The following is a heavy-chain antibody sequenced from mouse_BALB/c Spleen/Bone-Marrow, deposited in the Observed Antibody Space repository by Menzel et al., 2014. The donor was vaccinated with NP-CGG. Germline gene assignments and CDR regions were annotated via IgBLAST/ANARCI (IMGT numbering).Heavy chain of an antibody. D-gene: IGHD1-1*01. CDR2: ISSGSSTI. J-gene: IGHJ2*01. Sequence: EVQGVESGGGLVQPGGSRKLSCAASGFTFSSFGMHWVRQAPEKGLEWVAYISSGSSTIYYADTVKGRFTISGDNPKNTLFLQMTSLRSEDTAMYYCASSPYGYFDYWGQGTTLTVSS. V-gene: IGHV5-17*02. CDR1: GFTFSSFG. CDR3: ASSPYGYFDY.